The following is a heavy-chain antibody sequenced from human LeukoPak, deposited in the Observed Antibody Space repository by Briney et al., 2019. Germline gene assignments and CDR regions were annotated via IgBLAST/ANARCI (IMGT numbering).Heavy chain of an antibody. D-gene: IGHD1-1*01. J-gene: IGHJ4*02. CDR2: INHSGST. CDR3: ARGWRLERRFYFDY. CDR1: GGSFSGYY. V-gene: IGHV4-34*01. Sequence: SETLSLTCAVYGGSFSGYYWSWIRQPPGKGLEWIGEINHSGSTNYNPSLKSRVTISVDTSKNQFSLKLSSVTAADTAVYYCARGWRLERRFYFDYWGQGTLVTVTS.